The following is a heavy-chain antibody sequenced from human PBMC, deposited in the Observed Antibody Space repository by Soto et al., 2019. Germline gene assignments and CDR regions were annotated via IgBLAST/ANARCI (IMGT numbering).Heavy chain of an antibody. J-gene: IGHJ5*02. V-gene: IGHV1-3*01. CDR1: GYTFTSYG. CDR2: INAGNGNT. Sequence: GASVKVSCKASGYTFTSYGMSWVRQAPGQRLEWMGWINAGNGNTKYSQKFQGRVTITRDTSASTAYMELSSLRSEDPAVYYCAREGFLEWLTFDPWGQGTLVTVSS. CDR3: AREGFLEWLTFDP. D-gene: IGHD3-3*01.